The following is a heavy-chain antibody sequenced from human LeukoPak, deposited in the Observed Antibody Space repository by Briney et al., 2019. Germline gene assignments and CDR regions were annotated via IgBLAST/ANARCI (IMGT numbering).Heavy chain of an antibody. CDR3: ARDYDFWSGYPETFDY. J-gene: IGHJ4*02. D-gene: IGHD3-3*01. CDR2: ISAYNGNT. Sequence: GASVKVSCKASGYTFTSYGISWVRQAPGQGLEWMGWISAYNGNTNYAQKLQGRVTMTTDTSTSTAYMELRCLRSDDTAVYYCARDYDFWSGYPETFDYWGQGTLVTVSS. CDR1: GYTFTSYG. V-gene: IGHV1-18*01.